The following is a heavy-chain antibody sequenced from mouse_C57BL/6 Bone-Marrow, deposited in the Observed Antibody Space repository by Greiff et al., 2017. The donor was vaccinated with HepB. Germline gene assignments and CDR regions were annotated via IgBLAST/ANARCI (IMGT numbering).Heavy chain of an antibody. CDR2: IHPSDSDT. J-gene: IGHJ4*01. Sequence: QVQLKQPGAELVKPGASVKVSCKASGYTFTSYWMHWVKQRPGQGLEWIGRIHPSDSDTNYNQKFKGKATLTVDKSSSTAYMQLSSLTSEDSAVYYCAISITTVAYYYAMDYWGQGTSVTVSS. D-gene: IGHD1-1*01. CDR3: AISITTVAYYYAMDY. CDR1: GYTFTSYW. V-gene: IGHV1-74*01.